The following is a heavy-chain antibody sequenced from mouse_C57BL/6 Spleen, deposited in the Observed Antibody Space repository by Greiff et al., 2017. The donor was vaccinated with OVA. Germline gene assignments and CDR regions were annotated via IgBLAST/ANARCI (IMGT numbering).Heavy chain of an antibody. CDR2: ISSGSSNI. CDR3: ATNYLYAMDY. J-gene: IGHJ4*01. CDR1: GFTFSDYG. V-gene: IGHV5-17*01. Sequence: EVQGVESGGGFVKPGGSLKLSCAASGFTFSDYGMHWVRQAPAKGLEWVAYISSGSSNIYYADTVKGRFTISRDNAKNTLFLQMTSLRSEDTAMYYCATNYLYAMDYWGQGTSVTVSS. D-gene: IGHD2-1*01.